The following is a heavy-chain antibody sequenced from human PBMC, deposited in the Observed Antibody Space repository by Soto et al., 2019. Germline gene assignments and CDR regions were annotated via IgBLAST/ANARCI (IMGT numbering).Heavy chain of an antibody. Sequence: SETLSLTCAVYGGSFSGDYWSWIRQPPGKGLEWIGEINHSGSTNYNPSLKSRVTISVDTSKNQFSLKLSSVTAADTAVYYCATSTGGSGSYYNHYYYDMDVWGKGTTVTVSS. CDR1: GGSFSGDY. D-gene: IGHD3-10*01. CDR2: INHSGST. J-gene: IGHJ6*03. CDR3: ATSTGGSGSYYNHYYYDMDV. V-gene: IGHV4-34*01.